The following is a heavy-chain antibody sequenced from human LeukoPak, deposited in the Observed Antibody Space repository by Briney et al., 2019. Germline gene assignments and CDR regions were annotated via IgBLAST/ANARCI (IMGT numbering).Heavy chain of an antibody. J-gene: IGHJ4*02. V-gene: IGHV1-18*01. Sequence: ASLKVSCKASGYTFTNYGINWVRQAPGQGLEWMGWISAYNGVTKSAQKLQGRVTMTTDTSTSTAYMELRNLRPDDTAVYYCARWDRGRNSELDYWGQGTLVIVSS. CDR1: GYTFTNYG. D-gene: IGHD1-26*01. CDR3: ARWDRGRNSELDY. CDR2: ISAYNGVT.